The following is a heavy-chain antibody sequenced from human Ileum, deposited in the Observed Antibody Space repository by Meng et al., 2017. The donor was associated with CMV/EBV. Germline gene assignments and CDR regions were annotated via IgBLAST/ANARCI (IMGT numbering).Heavy chain of an antibody. D-gene: IGHD3-3*01. CDR3: ARASPQRRFLSY. CDR1: NRAFSDYY. CDR2: INNRGST. Sequence: QVQLQQWGAGQLKPSEPLSLVCAVHNRAFSDYYWTWIRQSPGKGLEWIGEINNRGSTNYNPSLKSRVTISIDTSRNQFSLKLTSMTAADTAVYYCARASPQRRFLSYWGQGTLVTVSS. V-gene: IGHV4-34*01. J-gene: IGHJ4*02.